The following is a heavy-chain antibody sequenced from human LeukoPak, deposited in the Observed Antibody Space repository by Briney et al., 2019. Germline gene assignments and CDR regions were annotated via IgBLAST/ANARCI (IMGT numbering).Heavy chain of an antibody. Sequence: ASVKVSCKAAGYTFTGCYMFWVRQAPGQGLEWMGRINPNSGGTNYAQKFQGRVTMTRDTSISTAYMELSSLRSDDTAVYYCARDHIVGAGYYYYYYMDVWGEGTTITVSS. J-gene: IGHJ6*03. CDR2: INPNSGGT. CDR1: GYTFTGCY. D-gene: IGHD1-26*01. CDR3: ARDHIVGAGYYYYYYMDV. V-gene: IGHV1-2*06.